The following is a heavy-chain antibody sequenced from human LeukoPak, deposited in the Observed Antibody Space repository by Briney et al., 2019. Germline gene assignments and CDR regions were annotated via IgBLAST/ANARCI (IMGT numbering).Heavy chain of an antibody. CDR1: GFTFSSYG. CDR2: IWYDGSNK. V-gene: IGHV3-33*01. D-gene: IGHD3-10*01. Sequence: GGSLGLSCAASGFTFSSYGMHWVRQAPGKGLEWVAVIWYDGSNKYYADSVKGRFTISRDNSKNTLYLQMNSLRAEDTAVYYCAREDGSGSYEVYYYGMDVWGQGTTVTVSS. CDR3: AREDGSGSYEVYYYGMDV. J-gene: IGHJ6*02.